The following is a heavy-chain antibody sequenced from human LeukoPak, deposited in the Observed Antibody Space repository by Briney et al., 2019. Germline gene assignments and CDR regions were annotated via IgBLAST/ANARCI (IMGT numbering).Heavy chain of an antibody. CDR2: INPSGGST. Sequence: ASVKVSCKASGYTFTSYYMHWVRQAPGQGLEWMGIINPSGGSTSYAQKFQGRVTMTRDTSTSTVYMEPSSLRSEDTAVYYCASSGGSGSYRYYYYYYMDVWGKGTTVTVSS. CDR3: ASSGGSGSYRYYYYYYMDV. D-gene: IGHD3-10*01. V-gene: IGHV1-46*01. CDR1: GYTFTSYY. J-gene: IGHJ6*03.